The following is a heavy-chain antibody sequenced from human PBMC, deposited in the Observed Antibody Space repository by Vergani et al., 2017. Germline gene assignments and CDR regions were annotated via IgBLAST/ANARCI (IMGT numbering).Heavy chain of an antibody. V-gene: IGHV1-3*01. D-gene: IGHD6-13*01. Sequence: QVQLVQSGAEVKKPGASVKVSCKASGYTFTSYAMHWVRQAPGQRLEWMGWSNAGNGNTKYSQKFQGRVTITRDTSASTAYMELSSLRSEDTAVYYCAREDRNVYSSSWTVWGQGTLVTVSS. CDR2: SNAGNGNT. CDR1: GYTFTSYA. CDR3: AREDRNVYSSSWTV. J-gene: IGHJ4*02.